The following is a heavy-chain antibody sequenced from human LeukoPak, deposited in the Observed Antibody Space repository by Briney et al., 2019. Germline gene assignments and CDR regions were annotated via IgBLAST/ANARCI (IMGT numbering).Heavy chain of an antibody. Sequence: ASVKVSCKASGGAFSSYAISWVRQAPGQGLEWMGGIIPIFGTANYAQKFQGRVTITADESTSTAYMELSSLRSEDTAVYYCARADVTIFGVVTPFDYWGQGTLVTVSS. CDR1: GGAFSSYA. J-gene: IGHJ4*02. CDR2: IIPIFGTA. D-gene: IGHD3-3*01. CDR3: ARADVTIFGVVTPFDY. V-gene: IGHV1-69*13.